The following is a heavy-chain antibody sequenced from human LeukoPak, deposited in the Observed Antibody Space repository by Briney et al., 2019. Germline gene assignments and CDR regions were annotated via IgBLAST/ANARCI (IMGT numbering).Heavy chain of an antibody. CDR3: ARAIAYCGGDCLIDY. Sequence: PGGSLRLSCAASGFTFSSYSMNWVRQAPGKGLEWVSYISSSSSTKYYADSVKGRFTISRDNAKNSLYLQMNSLRAEDTAVYYCARAIAYCGGDCLIDYWGQGTLVTVSS. J-gene: IGHJ4*02. CDR1: GFTFSSYS. V-gene: IGHV3-48*01. CDR2: ISSSSSTK. D-gene: IGHD2-21*01.